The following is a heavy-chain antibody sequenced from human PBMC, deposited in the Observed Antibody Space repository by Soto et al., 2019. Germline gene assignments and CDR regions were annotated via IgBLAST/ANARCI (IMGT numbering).Heavy chain of an antibody. Sequence: AASVKVSCKASGYTFTSYYMHWVRQAPGQGLEWMGIINPSGGSTSYAQKFQGRVTITRDESTRTVYMELRSLKSQDTAVYYCVRDSGAKLSSSWGQGTLVTVSS. V-gene: IGHV1-46*01. CDR3: VRDSGAKLSSS. J-gene: IGHJ4*02. D-gene: IGHD6-13*01. CDR1: GYTFTSYY. CDR2: INPSGGST.